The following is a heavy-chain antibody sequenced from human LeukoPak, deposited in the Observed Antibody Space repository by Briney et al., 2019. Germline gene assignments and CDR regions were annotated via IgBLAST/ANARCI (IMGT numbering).Heavy chain of an antibody. CDR1: GYTFTSYD. Sequence: ASVKVSCKASGYTFTSYDINWVRQATGQGLEWMGWMNPNSGNTGYAQKFQGRVTMTRSTSISTAYMELSSLRSEDTAVYYCARMGELNYCYGMDVWGQGTTVTVSS. CDR3: ARMGELNYCYGMDV. D-gene: IGHD1-26*01. J-gene: IGHJ6*02. CDR2: MNPNSGNT. V-gene: IGHV1-8*01.